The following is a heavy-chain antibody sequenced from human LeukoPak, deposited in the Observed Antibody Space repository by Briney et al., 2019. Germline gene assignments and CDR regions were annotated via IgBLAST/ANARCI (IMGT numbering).Heavy chain of an antibody. D-gene: IGHD6-13*01. J-gene: IGHJ4*02. Sequence: ASVKVSCKASGYTFTSYYMHWVRQAPGQGLEWMGWINPNSGGTNYAQKFQGRVTMTRDTSISPAYMELSRLRSDDTAVYYCARGGSSSALVFDYWGQGTLATVSS. CDR1: GYTFTSYY. CDR2: INPNSGGT. CDR3: ARGGSSSALVFDY. V-gene: IGHV1-2*02.